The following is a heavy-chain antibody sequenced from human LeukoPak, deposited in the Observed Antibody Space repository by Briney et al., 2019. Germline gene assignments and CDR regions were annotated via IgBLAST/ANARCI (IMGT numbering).Heavy chain of an antibody. CDR3: AKDGDFGDCSSTSCLSGGMDV. CDR2: IYHSGST. CDR1: GYSISSGYY. Sequence: LETLSLTCTVSGYSISSGYYWGWIRQPPGKGLEWIGSIYHSGSTYYNPSLKSRVTISVDTSKNQFSLKLSSVTAADTAVYYCAKDGDFGDCSSTSCLSGGMDVWGQGTTVSVSS. D-gene: IGHD2-2*01. V-gene: IGHV4-38-2*02. J-gene: IGHJ6*02.